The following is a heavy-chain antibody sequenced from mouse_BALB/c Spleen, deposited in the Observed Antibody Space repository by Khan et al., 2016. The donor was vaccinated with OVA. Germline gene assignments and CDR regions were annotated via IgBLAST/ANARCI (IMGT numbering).Heavy chain of an antibody. J-gene: IGHJ3*01. D-gene: IGHD2-2*01. Sequence: VQLKESGPELMKPGASVKMSCKASGYSFTSYYIHWVKSHGKSLEWIGYIDPFSGGITYNQKFKGKATLTVDKSSNTAYIHLSNLTSEDSAVYYCTGHGYVAWFTYWGQGTLVIVSA. CDR2: IDPFSGGI. CDR3: TGHGYVAWFTY. CDR1: GYSFTSYY. V-gene: IGHV1S135*01.